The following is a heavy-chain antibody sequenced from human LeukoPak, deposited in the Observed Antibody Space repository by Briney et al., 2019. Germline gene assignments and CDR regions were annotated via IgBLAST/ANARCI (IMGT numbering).Heavy chain of an antibody. CDR3: ARAPLGGGSSWYGGFDY. CDR2: VTSDSRYI. CDR1: GFTFSTYT. D-gene: IGHD6-13*01. V-gene: IGHV3-21*04. Sequence: GGSLRLSCAASGFTFSTYTMNWVRQAPGKGLEWVSSVTSDSRYIFYADSVKGRFTISRDNAKNSLYLQMNSLRAEDTAMYFCARAPLGGGSSWYGGFDYWGQGTLVTVSS. J-gene: IGHJ4*02.